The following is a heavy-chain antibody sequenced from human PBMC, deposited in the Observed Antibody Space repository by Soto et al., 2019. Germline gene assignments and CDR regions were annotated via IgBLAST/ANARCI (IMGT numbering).Heavy chain of an antibody. CDR2: ISYDGSNK. D-gene: IGHD5-12*01. CDR1: GFTFSSYA. CDR3: ARGVATITYFDY. V-gene: IGHV3-30-3*01. Sequence: QVQLVESGGGVVQPGRSLRLSCAASGFTFSSYAMHWVRQAPGKGLEWVAVISYDGSNKYYADSVKGRITISRDNSKNTLYLEMNSLRAEDTAVYYCARGVATITYFDYWGQGTLVTVSS. J-gene: IGHJ4*02.